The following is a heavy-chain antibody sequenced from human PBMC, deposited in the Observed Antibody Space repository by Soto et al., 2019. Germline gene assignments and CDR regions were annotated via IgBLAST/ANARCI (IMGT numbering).Heavy chain of an antibody. D-gene: IGHD2-15*01. V-gene: IGHV3-30-3*01. CDR2: ISYDGSNK. CDR3: ARGYCSGGSCYPDDD. Sequence: QVQLVESGGGVVQPGRSLRLSCAASGFTFSSYAMHWVRQAPGKGLEWVAVISYDGSNKYYADSVKGRFTISRDNSKNTLYLQMNSLRAEDTAVYYCARGYCSGGSCYPDDDWGQGTLVTVSS. J-gene: IGHJ4*02. CDR1: GFTFSSYA.